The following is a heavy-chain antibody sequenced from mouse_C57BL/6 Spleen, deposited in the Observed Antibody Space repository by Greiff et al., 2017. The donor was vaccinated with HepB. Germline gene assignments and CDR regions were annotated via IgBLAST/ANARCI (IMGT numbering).Heavy chain of an antibody. V-gene: IGHV1-26*01. CDR3: ARSGSSIYDDYDDYFDY. Sequence: EVQLQQSGPELVKPGASVKISCKASGYTFTDYYMNWVKQSHGKSLEWIGDINPNNGGTSYNQKFKGKATLTVDKSSSTAYMELRSLTSADSAVYYGARSGSSIYDDYDDYFDYWGQGTTLTVSS. CDR1: GYTFTDYY. D-gene: IGHD2-4*01. CDR2: INPNNGGT. J-gene: IGHJ2*01.